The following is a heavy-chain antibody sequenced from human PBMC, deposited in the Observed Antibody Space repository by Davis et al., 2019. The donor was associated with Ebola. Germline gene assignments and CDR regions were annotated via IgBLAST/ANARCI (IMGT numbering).Heavy chain of an antibody. Sequence: SETLSLTCTVSGGSINSYYWRWIRQPPGKGLEWIGYFYYNGSPHYNPSLKSRVTISVDTSKNQFSLTLSSVTAADTAVYYCAKSTMIVGDWDFDYWGQGTLVTVSS. CDR1: GGSINSYY. CDR3: AKSTMIVGDWDFDY. CDR2: FYYNGSP. D-gene: IGHD3-22*01. V-gene: IGHV4-59*01. J-gene: IGHJ4*02.